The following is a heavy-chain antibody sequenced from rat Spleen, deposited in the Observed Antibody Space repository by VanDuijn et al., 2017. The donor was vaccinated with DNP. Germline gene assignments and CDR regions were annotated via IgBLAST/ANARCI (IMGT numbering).Heavy chain of an antibody. CDR2: INSVGST. D-gene: IGHD1-4*01. V-gene: IGHV3-3*01. Sequence: EVQLQESGPGLVKPSQSLSLTCSVTAYSITTNYRWHWFRKFPRNKLEWLGYINSVGSTKYNPSLKSRISITRDTSKNQLFLQVNSVTTEDTATYYCARWPGYNPPYAMDAWGQGTSVTVSS. CDR1: AYSITTNYR. J-gene: IGHJ4*01. CDR3: ARWPGYNPPYAMDA.